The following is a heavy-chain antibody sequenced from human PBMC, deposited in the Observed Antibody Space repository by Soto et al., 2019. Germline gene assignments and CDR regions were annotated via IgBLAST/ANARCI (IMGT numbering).Heavy chain of an antibody. D-gene: IGHD2-2*01. Sequence: ASVKVSCKASGFTFTHAAVQWVRQGRGQRLEWIGWIVVGSGNTNYAQKFQERVTITRDMSTTTAYMELSGLRSEDTAVYYCVADTLVVIPAVMSYYYYGLDVWGQGTTVTVSS. J-gene: IGHJ6*02. CDR3: VADTLVVIPAVMSYYYYGLDV. V-gene: IGHV1-58*01. CDR2: IVVGSGNT. CDR1: GFTFTHAA.